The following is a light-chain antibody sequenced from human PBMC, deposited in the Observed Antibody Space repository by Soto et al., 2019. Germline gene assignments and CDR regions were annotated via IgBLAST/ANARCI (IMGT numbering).Light chain of an antibody. CDR2: YAS. Sequence: EIMMTQSPVTLSVSPGERATLSCRASQSVSNNLAWYQQKPGQAPRLLIYYASTRATGIPARFSDSGSGTEFTLTISSLQSEDFALYYCQQYNDWPPITFGQGTRLEIK. J-gene: IGKJ5*01. CDR1: QSVSNN. V-gene: IGKV3-15*01. CDR3: QQYNDWPPIT.